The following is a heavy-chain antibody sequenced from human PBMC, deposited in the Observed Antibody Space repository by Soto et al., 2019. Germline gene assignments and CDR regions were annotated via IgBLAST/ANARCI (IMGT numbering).Heavy chain of an antibody. D-gene: IGHD3-22*01. V-gene: IGHV1-69*13. Sequence: ASVKVSCKASGCTFSSYAISWVRQAAGQGLEWMGGIIPIFGTANYAQKFQGRVTITADESTSTAYMELSSLRSEDTAVYYSVLYYYDSSGIDDAFDIWGQGTIVTVSS. CDR2: IIPIFGTA. CDR1: GCTFSSYA. CDR3: VLYYYDSSGIDDAFDI. J-gene: IGHJ3*02.